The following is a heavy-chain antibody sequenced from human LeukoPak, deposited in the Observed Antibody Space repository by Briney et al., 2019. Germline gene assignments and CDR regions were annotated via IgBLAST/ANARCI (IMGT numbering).Heavy chain of an antibody. J-gene: IGHJ6*03. CDR3: ARSYLDSSGARGPEGPYYYYYYMDV. CDR1: GYTFTGYY. D-gene: IGHD3-22*01. V-gene: IGHV1-2*02. CDR2: INPNSGGT. Sequence: ASVKVSCKASGYTFTGYYMHWVRQAPGQGLEWMGWINPNSGGTNYAQKFQGRVTMTRDTSISTAYMELSRLRSDDTAVYYCARSYLDSSGARGPEGPYYYYYYMDVWGKGTTVTISS.